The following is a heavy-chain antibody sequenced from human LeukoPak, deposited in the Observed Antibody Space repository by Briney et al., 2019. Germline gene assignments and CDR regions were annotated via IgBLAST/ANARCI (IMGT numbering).Heavy chain of an antibody. D-gene: IGHD6-6*01. CDR3: ARYWGSSYYYYYMDV. J-gene: IGHJ6*03. CDR2: IYTSGNT. CDR1: GGSISSGSYY. Sequence: SKTLSLTCTVSGGSISSGSYYWSWIRQSAGKGLEWIRRIYTSGNTDYNPSLKSRVTISVDTPKNQFSLKLSSVTAADTAVYYCARYWGSSYYYYYMDVWGKGTTVTVSS. V-gene: IGHV4-61*02.